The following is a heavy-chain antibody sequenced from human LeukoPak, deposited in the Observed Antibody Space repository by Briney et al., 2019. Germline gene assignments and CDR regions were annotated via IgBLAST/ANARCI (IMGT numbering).Heavy chain of an antibody. CDR1: GGSVSSYY. V-gene: IGHV4-4*07. Sequence: SETLSLTCTVSGGSVSSYYWSWVRQAAGQGLEWIGRIYTTGSTNYNPSLKSRVTISVDTSKNQFSLKLSSVTAADTAVYYCARHHLPSQWFGELYYWGQGTLVTVSS. CDR2: IYTTGST. CDR3: ARHHLPSQWFGELYY. D-gene: IGHD3-10*01. J-gene: IGHJ4*02.